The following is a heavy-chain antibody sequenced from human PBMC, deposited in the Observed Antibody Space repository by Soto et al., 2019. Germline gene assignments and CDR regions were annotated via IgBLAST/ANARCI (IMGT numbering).Heavy chain of an antibody. CDR1: GFTFRSYV. Sequence: GESLKISCAASGFTFRSYVMHWVRQAPGKGLEWVTVISHDGGNKNYADSVKGRFTISRDNSKNTLYLQMNSLRPEDTAVYYCAKGGRAPAHSVEYWGQGTLVTVSS. D-gene: IGHD4-4*01. V-gene: IGHV3-30*18. CDR3: AKGGRAPAHSVEY. J-gene: IGHJ4*02. CDR2: ISHDGGNK.